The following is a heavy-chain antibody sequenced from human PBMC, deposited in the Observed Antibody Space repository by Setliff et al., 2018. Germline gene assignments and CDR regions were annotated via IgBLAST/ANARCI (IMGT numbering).Heavy chain of an antibody. Sequence: AGGSLRLSCAASGFTFDDYGMSWVRQAPGKGLEWVSGISLRGSRTTYADSVKGRFTISRDNAKNSLSLQMNSLRVEDTALYYCVKDMAGSYFDGRFDYWGPGTLVTVS. CDR1: GFTFDDYG. CDR3: VKDMAGSYFDGRFDY. CDR2: ISLRGSRT. D-gene: IGHD1-26*01. V-gene: IGHV3-20*04. J-gene: IGHJ4*02.